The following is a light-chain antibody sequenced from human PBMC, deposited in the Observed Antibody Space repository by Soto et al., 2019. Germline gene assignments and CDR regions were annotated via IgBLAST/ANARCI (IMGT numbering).Light chain of an antibody. CDR2: EVS. CDR3: SSYTSSSTLG. J-gene: IGLJ2*01. Sequence: QSALTQPASVSGSPEQSITISCTGTSSDVGGYKYVSWYQQLPGRAPKLIISEVSNRPSGVSDRFTGSKSGNTASLTISGLQTEDEGDYYCSSYTSSSTLGFGGGTKLTVL. CDR1: SSDVGGYKY. V-gene: IGLV2-14*01.